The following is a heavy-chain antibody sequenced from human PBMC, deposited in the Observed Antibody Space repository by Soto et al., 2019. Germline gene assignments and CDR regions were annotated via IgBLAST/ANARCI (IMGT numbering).Heavy chain of an antibody. J-gene: IGHJ4*02. CDR1: GYTFTGYY. D-gene: IGHD3-3*01. Sequence: GASVKVSCKASGYTFTGYYMHWVRQAPGQGLEWMGWINPNSGGTNYAQKFQGWVTMTRDTSISTAYMELSRLRSDDTAVYYCARDAGYDFWSGYCDYWGQGTLVTVSS. CDR2: INPNSGGT. CDR3: ARDAGYDFWSGYCDY. V-gene: IGHV1-2*04.